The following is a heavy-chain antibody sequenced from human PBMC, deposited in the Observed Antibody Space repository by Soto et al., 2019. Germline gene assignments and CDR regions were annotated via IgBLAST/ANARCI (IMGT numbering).Heavy chain of an antibody. Sequence: GESLKISCKGSGYSFTSHWIGWVRQMPGKGLEWMGIIYPGDSDTRYSPSFQGQVTISADKSISTAYLQWSSLKASDTAMYYCARLGEGPYYYYYGMDVWGQGTTVTVSS. D-gene: IGHD2-21*01. CDR2: IYPGDSDT. CDR1: GYSFTSHW. J-gene: IGHJ6*02. CDR3: ARLGEGPYYYYYGMDV. V-gene: IGHV5-51*01.